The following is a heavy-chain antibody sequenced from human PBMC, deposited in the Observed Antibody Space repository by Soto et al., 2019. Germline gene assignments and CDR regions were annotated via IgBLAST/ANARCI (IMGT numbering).Heavy chain of an antibody. J-gene: IGHJ1*01. CDR1: GATFTSDG. D-gene: IGHD6-13*01. V-gene: IGHV1-69*01. CDR2: IVPIYRTA. CDR3: VRDSGAKLSSS. Sequence: SVTVSCAASGATFTSDGISWVRQAPGQGLEWVGGIVPIYRTADYAQKFQGRVTITADESARTSYMELRSLKSQDTAVYYCVRDSGAKLSSSWGQGTLVTVSS.